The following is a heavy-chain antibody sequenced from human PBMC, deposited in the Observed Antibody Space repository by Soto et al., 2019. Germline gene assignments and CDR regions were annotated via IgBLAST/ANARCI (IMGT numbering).Heavy chain of an antibody. D-gene: IGHD6-6*01. CDR3: ARYSSSSYYYYGMDV. V-gene: IGHV3-23*01. Sequence: GGSLILSCAASGFTFSSYAMSWVRQAPGKGLEWVSAISGSGGSTYYADSVKGRFTISRDNSKNTLYLQMNSLRAEDTAVYYCARYSSSSYYYYGMDVWGQGTTVTVSS. CDR1: GFTFSSYA. J-gene: IGHJ6*02. CDR2: ISGSGGST.